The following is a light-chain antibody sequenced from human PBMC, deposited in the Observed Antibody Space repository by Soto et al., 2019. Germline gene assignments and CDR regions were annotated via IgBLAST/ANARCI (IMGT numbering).Light chain of an antibody. Sequence: QSALTQPPSASGSPGQSVTISCTGTSSDVGAYNYVAWYQQRPGKAPKLMIYEVNKRPSGVPDRFSGSRSGNTASLTVSGLQTEDEADYYCSSYAGSDVIVFGTGTQLTVL. CDR1: SSDVGAYNY. CDR3: SSYAGSDVIV. V-gene: IGLV2-8*01. CDR2: EVN. J-gene: IGLJ7*01.